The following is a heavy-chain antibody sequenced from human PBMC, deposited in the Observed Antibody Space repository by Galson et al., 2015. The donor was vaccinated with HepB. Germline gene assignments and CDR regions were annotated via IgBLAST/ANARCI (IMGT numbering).Heavy chain of an antibody. Sequence: CAISGDSVSSNSAAWNWIRQSPSRGLEWLGRTYYRSKWYNDYAVSVKSRITINPDTSKNQFSLQLNSVTPEDTAVYYCARGIAAAPYGHYYYYYYMDVWGKGTTVTVSS. CDR2: TYYRSKWYN. D-gene: IGHD6-13*01. J-gene: IGHJ6*03. CDR1: GDSVSSNSAA. V-gene: IGHV6-1*01. CDR3: ARGIAAAPYGHYYYYYYMDV.